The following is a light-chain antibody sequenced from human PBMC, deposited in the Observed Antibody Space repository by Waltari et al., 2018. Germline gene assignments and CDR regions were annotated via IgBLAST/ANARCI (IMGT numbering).Light chain of an antibody. CDR3: QAWDSSSTAWI. V-gene: IGLV3-1*01. CDR2: RDE. CDR1: ELGHKY. Sequence: SYDLTQPPSVSVSPGQTASITCFGEELGHKYVSWFQQRPGQSPVLVIYRDEKRPSGIPERCSGSNSGNTATLTISGTQAMDEADYYCQAWDSSSTAWIFGTGTKVLVL. J-gene: IGLJ1*01.